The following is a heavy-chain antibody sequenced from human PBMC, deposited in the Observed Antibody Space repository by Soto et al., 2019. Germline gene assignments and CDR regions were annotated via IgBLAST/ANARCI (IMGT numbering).Heavy chain of an antibody. D-gene: IGHD6-13*01. CDR3: ARDREAFSSTWYRNCYYYGMDV. CDR1: GYMFTSYC. J-gene: IGHJ6*02. CDR2: ISAYNGNT. Sequence: ASVKVSCKASGYMFTSYCISWVRQAPGQGLEWMGWISAYNGNTDYAQKLQGRVTMTTDTPTSTAYMEVRSLRSDDTAVYYCARDREAFSSTWYRNCYYYGMDVWGQGTTVTVSS. V-gene: IGHV1-18*01.